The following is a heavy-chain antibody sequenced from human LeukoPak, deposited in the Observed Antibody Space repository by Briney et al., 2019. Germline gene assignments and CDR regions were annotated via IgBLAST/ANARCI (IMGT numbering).Heavy chain of an antibody. CDR3: AKDHTIFGGFDY. Sequence: GGSLRLSCAASGFTFSSYAMHWVRQAPGKGLEWVAVISYDGSNKYYADSVKGRFTISRDNSKNTLYLQMNSLRAEDTAVYYCAKDHTIFGGFDYWGQGTLVTVSS. J-gene: IGHJ4*02. CDR2: ISYDGSNK. D-gene: IGHD3-10*02. V-gene: IGHV3-30-3*01. CDR1: GFTFSSYA.